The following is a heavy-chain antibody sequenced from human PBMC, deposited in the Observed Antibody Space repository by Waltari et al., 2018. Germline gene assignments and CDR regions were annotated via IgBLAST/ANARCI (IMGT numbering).Heavy chain of an antibody. J-gene: IGHJ5*02. CDR3: ARQWALPEPPDS. Sequence: EVQLLESGGGLVRPGGSVSVSCATAGFEFISSFMTGVRQAPGKGLDWVSSISDSGCSTYYADSVKGRFTVSRDTSNNTLFLQMNSLRVEDTAVYYCARQWALPEPPDSWGQGTLVTVSS. D-gene: IGHD1-1*01. V-gene: IGHV3-23*01. CDR1: GFEFISSF. CDR2: ISDSGCST.